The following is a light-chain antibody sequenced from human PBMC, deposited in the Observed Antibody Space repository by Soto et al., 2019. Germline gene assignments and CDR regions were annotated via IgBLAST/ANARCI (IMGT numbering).Light chain of an antibody. V-gene: IGKV3-20*01. J-gene: IGKJ2*01. CDR2: GAS. Sequence: EIVLTQSPGTLSLSPGERATLSCRASQSVSSSYLAWYQQKPGQAPRLLIYGASSRATGIPDRFSGSGSGTDFTLTISRLEPEDFAVYYCQQYGSSPSWPFGQGTKLEIK. CDR3: QQYGSSPSWP. CDR1: QSVSSSY.